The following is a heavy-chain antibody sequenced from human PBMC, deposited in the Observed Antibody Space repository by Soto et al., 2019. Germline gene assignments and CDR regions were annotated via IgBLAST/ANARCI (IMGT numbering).Heavy chain of an antibody. CDR2: VYYRGRS. Sequence: ETLSLTCPVSGVSISISSYYLVWLRQSPGKGLEWIGSVYYRGRSYSKSSVKSRVTISVDTSKNRFSLSLNSVTASDTAVYFCVSQRTTVPTQAYFDYWGPGALVTVSS. J-gene: IGHJ4*02. V-gene: IGHV4-39*01. CDR3: VSQRTTVPTQAYFDY. CDR1: GVSISISSYY. D-gene: IGHD4-17*01.